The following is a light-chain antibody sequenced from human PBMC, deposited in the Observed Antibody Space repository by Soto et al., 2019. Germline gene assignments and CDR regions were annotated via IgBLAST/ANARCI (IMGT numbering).Light chain of an antibody. V-gene: IGLV2-14*01. J-gene: IGLJ3*02. Sequence: QSVLTQPASVSGSPGQSITLSCTGTSSDVGGYNYVSWYQQHPGKAPKLMIYEVSNRPSGVSNRFSGSKSGNTASLTISGLQAEDEADNYCSSYTSSSTRVFGGGTELTVL. CDR3: SSYTSSSTRV. CDR2: EVS. CDR1: SSDVGGYNY.